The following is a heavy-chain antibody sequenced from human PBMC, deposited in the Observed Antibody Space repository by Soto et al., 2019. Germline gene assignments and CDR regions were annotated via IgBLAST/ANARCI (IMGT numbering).Heavy chain of an antibody. CDR3: ARLKEEATIVFDY. CDR2: IYYSGST. CDR1: GGSISSSSYY. J-gene: IGHJ4*02. D-gene: IGHD5-12*01. Sequence: QLQLQESGPGLVKPSETLSLTCTVSGGSISSSSYYWGWIRQPPGKGLEWIGSIYYSGSTYYNPSLKSRVTISVDTSKNQFSLKLSSVTAADTAVYYCARLKEEATIVFDYWGQGTLVTVSS. V-gene: IGHV4-39*01.